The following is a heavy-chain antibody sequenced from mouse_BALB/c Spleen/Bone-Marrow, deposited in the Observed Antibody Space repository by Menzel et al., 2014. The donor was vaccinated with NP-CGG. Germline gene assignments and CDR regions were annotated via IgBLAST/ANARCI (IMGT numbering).Heavy chain of an antibody. D-gene: IGHD2-4*01. J-gene: IGHJ4*01. CDR1: GFNIKDYY. V-gene: IGHV14-1*02. Sequence: EVKLVESGAELVRPGALVKLSCKAPGFNIKDYYMHWVKQRPEQGLEWIGWIDPENGNTIYDPKFQGKASITADTSSNTAYLQLSSLPSEDTAVYYCARGLRHAMDYWGQGTSVTVSS. CDR3: ARGLRHAMDY. CDR2: IDPENGNT.